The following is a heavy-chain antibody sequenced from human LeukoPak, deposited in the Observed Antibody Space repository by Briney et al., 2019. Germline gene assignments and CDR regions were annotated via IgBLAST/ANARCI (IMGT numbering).Heavy chain of an antibody. V-gene: IGHV3-7*01. CDR3: ARILPRQYRPPYYYYMDV. Sequence: GGSLRLSWAASGFSFNKNWMSWVRQAPGKGLAWVANIKKDASEIYYADPVKGRFIVSRDNAKNSLYLQMNSLRAEDTAVYYCARILPRQYRPPYYYYMDVWGKGTTVTVSS. CDR2: IKKDASEI. D-gene: IGHD4-11*01. J-gene: IGHJ6*03. CDR1: GFSFNKNW.